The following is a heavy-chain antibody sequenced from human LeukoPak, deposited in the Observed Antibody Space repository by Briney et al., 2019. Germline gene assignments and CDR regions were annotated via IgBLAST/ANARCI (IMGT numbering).Heavy chain of an antibody. CDR1: GYSFVFFG. Sequence: ASVKVSCKASGYSFVFFGVSWVRQAPGQGLEWMGWINSHNGDTKYAERLQGRVFMTTDTSTSTSYMELRSLRSDDTAVYYCARAVSGSLYGDFDFWGQGTLVTVSS. V-gene: IGHV1-18*01. CDR3: ARAVSGSLYGDFDF. CDR2: INSHNGDT. J-gene: IGHJ4*02. D-gene: IGHD1-26*01.